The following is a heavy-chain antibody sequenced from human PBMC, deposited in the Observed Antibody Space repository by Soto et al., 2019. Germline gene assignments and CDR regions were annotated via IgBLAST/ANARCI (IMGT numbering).Heavy chain of an antibody. V-gene: IGHV3-11*05. CDR1: GFTFSYYY. Sequence: QVQLVESGGGLVKPGVSLRLSCAASGFTFSYYYMSWIRQAPGKGLEWLSYISTSSGSTNYADSVKGRFTISRDNAKNSLYLQMNSLRAEDMAVYCCARDHRLRNGPPVWGQVTLVIVCS. D-gene: IGHD6-25*01. J-gene: IGHJ4*02. CDR3: ARDHRLRNGPPV. CDR2: ISTSSGST.